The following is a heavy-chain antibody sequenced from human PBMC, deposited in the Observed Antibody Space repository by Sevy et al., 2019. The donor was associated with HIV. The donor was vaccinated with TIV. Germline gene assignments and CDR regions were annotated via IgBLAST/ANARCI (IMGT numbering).Heavy chain of an antibody. Sequence: GGSLRLSCTASGFTFGDNTMSWFRQAPGKGLEWVGFIRGKAYGGKTEYAASVKGRFTISRDESKSIAYLQMNSLKTEDSAVYYCTRGGYIYADYYFDYWGQGTLVTVSS. CDR1: GFTFGDNT. J-gene: IGHJ4*02. V-gene: IGHV3-49*03. CDR2: IRGKAYGGKT. CDR3: TRGGYIYADYYFDY. D-gene: IGHD5-18*01.